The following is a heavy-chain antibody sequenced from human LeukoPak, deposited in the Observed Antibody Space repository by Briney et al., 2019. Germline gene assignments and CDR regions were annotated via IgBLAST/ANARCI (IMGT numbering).Heavy chain of an antibody. D-gene: IGHD2-15*01. V-gene: IGHV4-4*02. Sequence: SGTLSLTCAVSGGSISSSNWWSWVRQPPGKGLEWIGEIYHSGSTNYNPSLKRRVTISVDKSKNQFSLKLSSVTAADTAVYYCARGKGSGGSLAYFDYWGQGTLVTVSS. CDR1: GGSISSSNW. J-gene: IGHJ4*02. CDR2: IYHSGST. CDR3: ARGKGSGGSLAYFDY.